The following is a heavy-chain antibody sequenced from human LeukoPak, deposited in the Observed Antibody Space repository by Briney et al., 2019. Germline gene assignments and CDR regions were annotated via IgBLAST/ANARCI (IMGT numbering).Heavy chain of an antibody. CDR2: IYYSGST. CDR1: GGSISGSSYH. D-gene: IGHD6-13*01. Sequence: PSETLSLTCTVSGGSISGSSYHWGWIRQPPGKGLEWIGSIYYSGSTYYNPSLKSRVTISVDTSKNQFSLKLSSVTAADTAVYYCAPIAAAGDFDYWGQGTLVTVSS. CDR3: APIAAAGDFDY. V-gene: IGHV4-39*01. J-gene: IGHJ4*02.